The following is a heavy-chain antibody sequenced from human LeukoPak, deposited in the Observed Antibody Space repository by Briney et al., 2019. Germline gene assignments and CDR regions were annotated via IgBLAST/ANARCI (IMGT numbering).Heavy chain of an antibody. CDR2: ISSSSSFI. CDR1: GFTFSRYS. Sequence: GGSLRLSCAASGFTFSRYSMNWVRQAPGKGLEWASSISSSSSFIYYADSVKGRFTISRDNAKNSLYLQMNSLRAEDTAVYYCARDPPLGYCSSSSCPHLDYWGQGTLVTVSS. CDR3: ARDPPLGYCSSSSCPHLDY. J-gene: IGHJ4*02. D-gene: IGHD2-2*01. V-gene: IGHV3-21*01.